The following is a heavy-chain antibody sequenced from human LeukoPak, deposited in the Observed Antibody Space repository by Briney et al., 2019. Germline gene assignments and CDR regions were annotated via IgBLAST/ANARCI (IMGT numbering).Heavy chain of an antibody. CDR3: ARDLGTSSSWYGSYYYYGMDV. Sequence: GGSLRLSCAASGFTFSSYAMHWVRQAPGKGLEWVVVISYDGSNKYYADSVKGRFTISRDNSKNTLYLQMNSLRAEDTAVYYCARDLGTSSSWYGSYYYYGMDVWGQGTTVTVSS. CDR2: ISYDGSNK. CDR1: GFTFSSYA. D-gene: IGHD6-13*01. V-gene: IGHV3-30*04. J-gene: IGHJ6*02.